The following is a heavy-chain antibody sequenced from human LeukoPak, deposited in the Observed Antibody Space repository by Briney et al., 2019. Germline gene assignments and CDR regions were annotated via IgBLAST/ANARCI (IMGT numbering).Heavy chain of an antibody. D-gene: IGHD3-22*01. Sequence: GGSLRLSCAASGFTFSNYWMHWVRQAPGKGLVWVSRIHTDGTVTTYADSVKGRFTISRDNAKNTLYLQMNSLRAEDTAVYYCAKDLNYYDSSGYDAFDIWGQGTMVTVSS. CDR3: AKDLNYYDSSGYDAFDI. CDR2: IHTDGTVT. CDR1: GFTFSNYW. J-gene: IGHJ3*02. V-gene: IGHV3-74*01.